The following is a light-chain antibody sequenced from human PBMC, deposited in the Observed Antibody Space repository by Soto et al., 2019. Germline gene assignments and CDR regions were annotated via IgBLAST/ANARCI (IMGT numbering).Light chain of an antibody. CDR1: QSVSSSF. V-gene: IGKV3-20*01. J-gene: IGKJ4*01. Sequence: ESVLTQSPGTLSLSPGEAATLSCRAVQSVSSSFLAWYQQKPGQSPRLLIYGASSRATGIPDRFSGSGSGTDFTLNISRLEPEDFAVYYCQQYGSSPVTFGGGTKVDIK. CDR2: GAS. CDR3: QQYGSSPVT.